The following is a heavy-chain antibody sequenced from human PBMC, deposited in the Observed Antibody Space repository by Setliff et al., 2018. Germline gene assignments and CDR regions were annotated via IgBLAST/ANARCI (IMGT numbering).Heavy chain of an antibody. CDR1: GITFSTYS. CDR3: ARTGWGKYAFDL. V-gene: IGHV3-48*01. CDR2: ITGTSSTI. D-gene: IGHD3-16*01. J-gene: IGHJ3*01. Sequence: GGSLRLSCAASGITFSTYSMNWGRQAPGKGLEWLSYITGTSSTINYEDSVKGRFTISRDNARNSVYLQRNSLRAEDTAVYYCARTGWGKYAFDLWGQGAMVTVSS.